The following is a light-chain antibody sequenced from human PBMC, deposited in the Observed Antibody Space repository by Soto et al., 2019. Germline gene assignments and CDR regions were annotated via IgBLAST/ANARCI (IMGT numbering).Light chain of an antibody. Sequence: DIQLTQSTSSLSASLGDRVTITCQASQDIDNFLNWYQHKPGAAPKLLIYDASTLAPGVPSRFSGTESGADFTFTISSLQPEDIATYYCQQYHSLPITFGPGTRLEIK. CDR2: DAS. J-gene: IGKJ5*01. CDR3: QQYHSLPIT. CDR1: QDIDNF. V-gene: IGKV1-33*01.